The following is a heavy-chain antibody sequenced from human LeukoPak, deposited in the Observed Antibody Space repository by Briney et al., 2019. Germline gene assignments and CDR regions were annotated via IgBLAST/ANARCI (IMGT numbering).Heavy chain of an antibody. V-gene: IGHV3-48*01. CDR2: ISYAGSTR. CDR1: GFTFSSYS. CDR3: AIKVGQHNSGWYFYY. J-gene: IGHJ4*02. D-gene: IGHD6-19*01. Sequence: PGGSLRLSCAASGFTFSSYSMNWVRQPPGKGLEWVSYISYAGSTRFYADSVRGRFTISRDNAKNSLYLQMNSLRAEDTAVYYCAIKVGQHNSGWYFYYWGQGTLVTVSS.